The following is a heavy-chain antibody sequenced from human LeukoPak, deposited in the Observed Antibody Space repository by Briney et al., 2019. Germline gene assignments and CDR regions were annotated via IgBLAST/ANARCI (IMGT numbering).Heavy chain of an antibody. D-gene: IGHD3-3*02. J-gene: IGHJ4*02. V-gene: IGHV3-21*01. CDR1: GFTFSSYE. Sequence: GGSLRLSCAASGFTFSSYEMNWVRQAPGKGLEWGSSISSGSSYTYFADSVKGRFTISRDNAKNSLYLQMNSLRAEDTAVYYCARGDKYIAFSPPLQGFDYWGQGTLVTVSS. CDR3: ARGDKYIAFSPPLQGFDY. CDR2: ISSGSSYT.